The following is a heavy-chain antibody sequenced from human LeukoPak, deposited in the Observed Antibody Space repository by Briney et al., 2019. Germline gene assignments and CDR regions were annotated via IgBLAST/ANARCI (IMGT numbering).Heavy chain of an antibody. CDR3: AGRQGYCSSTSCSNWFDP. V-gene: IGHV4-59*01. Sequence: SETLSLTCTVSGGSISSYYWSWLRQPPGKGLEWIGYIYYSGSTNYNPPLKSRVTISVDTSKNQFSLKLSSVTAADTAVCYCAGRQGYCSSTSCSNWFDPWGQGTLVTVSS. CDR2: IYYSGST. J-gene: IGHJ5*02. D-gene: IGHD2-2*01. CDR1: GGSISSYY.